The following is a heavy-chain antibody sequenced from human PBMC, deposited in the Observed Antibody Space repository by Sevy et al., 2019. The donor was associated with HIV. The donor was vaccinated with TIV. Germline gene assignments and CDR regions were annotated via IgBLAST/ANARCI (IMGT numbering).Heavy chain of an antibody. CDR3: ARVFRREAYTPDY. Sequence: GGSLRLSCAASGFIFSDYWMTWVRQAPGKGLEWVATIRLDGSARYYASSVKGRFTISRDNAKNSLFLQMNSLRVEDTAVYYCARVFRREAYTPDYWGQGSLVTVSS. J-gene: IGHJ4*02. D-gene: IGHD2-8*01. V-gene: IGHV3-7*03. CDR2: IRLDGSAR. CDR1: GFIFSDYW.